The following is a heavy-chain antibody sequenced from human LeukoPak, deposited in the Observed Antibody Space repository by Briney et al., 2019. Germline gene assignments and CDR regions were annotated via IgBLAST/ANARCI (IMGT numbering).Heavy chain of an antibody. J-gene: IGHJ4*02. CDR3: ARTLFDYGDYSDY. CDR2: MSHDGSYK. CDR1: GFSFGSYA. Sequence: PGGSLRLSCAASGFSFGSYAMHWVRQAPGRGLEWVAVMSHDGSYKYYADSVKGRFTISRDNSKNTLYLQMNSLRAEDTAVYYCARTLFDYGDYSDYWGQGTLVTVSS. V-gene: IGHV3-30-3*01. D-gene: IGHD4-17*01.